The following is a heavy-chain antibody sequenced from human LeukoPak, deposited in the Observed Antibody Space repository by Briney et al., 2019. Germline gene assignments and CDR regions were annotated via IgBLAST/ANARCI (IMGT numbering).Heavy chain of an antibody. D-gene: IGHD3-10*01. J-gene: IGHJ6*02. CDR2: ISSSGSTI. V-gene: IGHV3-48*03. Sequence: GGSLRLSCAASGFTFSSYEMNWVRQAPGKGLEWVSYISSSGSTIYYADSVKGRFTISRDNAKNSLYLQMNSLRAEDTAVYYCAREGYYGSGSYYRKMGMDVWGQGTTLTVSS. CDR1: GFTFSSYE. CDR3: AREGYYGSGSYYRKMGMDV.